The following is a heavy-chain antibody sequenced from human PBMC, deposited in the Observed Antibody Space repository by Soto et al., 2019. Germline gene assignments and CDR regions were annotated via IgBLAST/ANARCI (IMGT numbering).Heavy chain of an antibody. CDR1: GFTFSSYA. Sequence: QVQLVESGGGVVQPGRSLRLSCAASGFTFSSYAMHWVRQAPGKGLEWVAVISYDGSNKYYADSVKGRFTISRDNSKNTLYLQMNSLRAEDTAVYYCAGGGPQLWLHNYYYGMDVWGQGTTVTVSS. D-gene: IGHD5-18*01. V-gene: IGHV3-30-3*01. CDR2: ISYDGSNK. CDR3: AGGGPQLWLHNYYYGMDV. J-gene: IGHJ6*02.